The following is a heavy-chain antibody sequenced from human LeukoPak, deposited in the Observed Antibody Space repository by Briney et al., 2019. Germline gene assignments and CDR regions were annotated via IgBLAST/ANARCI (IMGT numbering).Heavy chain of an antibody. J-gene: IGHJ4*02. Sequence: KTSETLSLTCTVSGGSISSYYWSWIRQPPGQGLEWIVNIYDSGTTNYHPSLNRRVTISVVMSKNQFSLQLSSVTAADTAVYYGGGLSTVYSRCYLALWGQGTLVTVSS. CDR1: GGSISSYY. CDR3: GGLSTVYSRCYLAL. V-gene: IGHV4-59*08. D-gene: IGHD3-22*01. CDR2: IYDSGTT.